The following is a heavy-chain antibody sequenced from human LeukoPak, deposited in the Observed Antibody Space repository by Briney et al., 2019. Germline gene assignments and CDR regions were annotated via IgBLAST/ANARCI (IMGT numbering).Heavy chain of an antibody. CDR1: GDSISSGDYY. J-gene: IGHJ1*01. V-gene: IGHV4-30-4*08. D-gene: IGHD2-2*02. CDR3: ASIPKSGYFQH. Sequence: PSQTLSLTCTVSGDSISSGDYYWSWIRQPPGKGLEWIGYIYYSGSTYYNPSLKSRVTISVDTSKNQFSLKLSSVTAADTAVYYCASIPKSGYFQHWGQGTLVTVSS. CDR2: IYYSGST.